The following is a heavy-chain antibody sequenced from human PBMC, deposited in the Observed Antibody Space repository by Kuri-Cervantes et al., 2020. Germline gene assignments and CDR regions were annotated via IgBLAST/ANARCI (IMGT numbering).Heavy chain of an antibody. CDR1: GGSFSGYY. D-gene: IGHD3-9*01. CDR3: ARERLRYFVPDS. V-gene: IGHV4-34*01. J-gene: IGHJ5*02. CDR2: INHSGST. Sequence: ESLKISCAVYGGSFSGYYWRWIRQPPGKGLEWIGEINHSGSTNYNPSLKSRVTISVDTSKNQFSLKLTSVTPADTAVYYCARERLRYFVPDSWGQGTLVTVSS.